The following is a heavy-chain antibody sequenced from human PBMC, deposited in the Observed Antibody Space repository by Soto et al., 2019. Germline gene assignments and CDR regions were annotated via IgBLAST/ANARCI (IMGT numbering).Heavy chain of an antibody. D-gene: IGHD6-13*01. Sequence: TLSLTCTVSGGSISSGGYYWSWIRQHPGKGLEWIGYIYYSGSTYYNPSLKSRVTISVDTSKNQFSLKLSSVTAADTAVYYCARDIAAAGTLGSYNWFDPWGQGTLVTVYS. CDR2: IYYSGST. CDR1: GGSISSGGYY. J-gene: IGHJ5*02. CDR3: ARDIAAAGTLGSYNWFDP. V-gene: IGHV4-31*03.